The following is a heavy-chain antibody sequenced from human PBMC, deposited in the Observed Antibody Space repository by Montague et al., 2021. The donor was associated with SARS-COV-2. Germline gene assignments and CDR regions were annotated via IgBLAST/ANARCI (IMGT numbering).Heavy chain of an antibody. CDR3: EKSKVVFMLYVMRDHFDH. V-gene: IGHV3-33*03. CDR2: ISYEGSKR. J-gene: IGHJ4*02. D-gene: IGHD2-8*01. CDR1: GFTFNNHG. Sequence: SLRLSCAVAGFTFNNHGMHWVRQAPGKGLEWVAYISYEGSKRFYADSVRGRFTISRDGSKNTLYLQMNSLRVEDTATYYCEKSKVVFMLYVMRDHFDHWGQGTLVTVSS.